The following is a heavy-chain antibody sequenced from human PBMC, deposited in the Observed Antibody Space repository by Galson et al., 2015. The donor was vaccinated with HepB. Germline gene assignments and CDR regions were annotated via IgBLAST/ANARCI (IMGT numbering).Heavy chain of an antibody. Sequence: TLSLTCAVYGGSFSGYYWSWIRQPPGKGLEWIGEINHSGSTNYNPSLKSRVTISVDTSKNQSSLKLSSVTAADTAVYYCARGVVTAYYYYYGMDVWGQGTTVTVSS. CDR1: GGSFSGYY. D-gene: IGHD2-21*02. J-gene: IGHJ6*02. V-gene: IGHV4-34*01. CDR3: ARGVVTAYYYYYGMDV. CDR2: INHSGST.